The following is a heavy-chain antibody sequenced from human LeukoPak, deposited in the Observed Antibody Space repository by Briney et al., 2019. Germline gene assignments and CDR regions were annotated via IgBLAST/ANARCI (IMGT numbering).Heavy chain of an antibody. V-gene: IGHV3-48*01. CDR2: IGISSGNT. J-gene: IGHJ4*01. CDR1: GFNFIGYS. D-gene: IGHD5-12*01. CDR3: ARDHRYAFDN. Sequence: GGSLRLSCAASGFNFIGYSMNWVRQAPGKGLEWISYIGISSGNTKYADYVKGRFTISRDKARNSLYQQMNSLRVEDTAVYYCARDHRYAFDNWGHGTLVTVSS.